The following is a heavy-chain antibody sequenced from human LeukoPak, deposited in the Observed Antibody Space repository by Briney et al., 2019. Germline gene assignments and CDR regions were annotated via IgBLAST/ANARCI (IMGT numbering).Heavy chain of an antibody. V-gene: IGHV4-38-2*02. Sequence: SETLSLTCTVSGGSISSYYWGWIRQSPGKGLEWIGSIYHSGSTYYNPSLKSRVTISMDTTKNQFSLKLTSVTAADTAVYYCAGKYYYDSSGYFYVDWWGQGTLVTVSS. CDR3: AGKYYYDSSGYFYVDW. D-gene: IGHD3-22*01. CDR1: GGSISSYY. J-gene: IGHJ4*02. CDR2: IYHSGST.